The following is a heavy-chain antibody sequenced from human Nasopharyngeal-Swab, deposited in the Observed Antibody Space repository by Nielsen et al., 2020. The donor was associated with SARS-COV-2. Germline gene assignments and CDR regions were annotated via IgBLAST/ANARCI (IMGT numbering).Heavy chain of an antibody. Sequence: SVKVSCKASGGTFSSYAISWVRQAPGQGLEWMGGIIPIFGTANYAQKFQGRVTITADESTSTAYMEMSSLRSEDTAVYYCARVCGAHWNYCYWGQGTLVTVSS. V-gene: IGHV1-69*13. D-gene: IGHD1-7*01. J-gene: IGHJ4*02. CDR1: GGTFSSYA. CDR2: IIPIFGTA. CDR3: ARVCGAHWNYCY.